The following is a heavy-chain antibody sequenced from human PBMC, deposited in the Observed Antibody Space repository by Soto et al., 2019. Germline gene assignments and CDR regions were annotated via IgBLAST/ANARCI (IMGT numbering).Heavy chain of an antibody. CDR1: GGSITSHY. CDR3: ARGVLLTPDV. Sequence: SETLSLTCSVSGGSITSHYWTWVRQPPGKGLEWIGYMYYSGRTNYNPSLKSRVTVSIDPSKNQFSLQMSSITAADTAVYYCARGVLLTPDVWGQGTTVTVSS. CDR2: MYYSGRT. D-gene: IGHD1-26*01. J-gene: IGHJ6*02. V-gene: IGHV4-59*08.